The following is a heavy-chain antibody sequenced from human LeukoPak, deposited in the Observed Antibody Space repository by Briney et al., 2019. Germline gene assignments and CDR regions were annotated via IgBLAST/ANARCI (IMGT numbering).Heavy chain of an antibody. CDR3: AREGLNYGDYGVYYYYYMDV. J-gene: IGHJ6*03. D-gene: IGHD4-17*01. CDR2: MNPNSENA. CDR1: GYSFSSYN. V-gene: IGHV1-8*03. Sequence: GASVKVSCKASGYSFSSYNINWVRQAAGQGLEWIGWMNPNSENAGYSQKFEGRVSITRNISMDTAYLELSSVRSDDTAVYYCAREGLNYGDYGVYYYYYMDVWGKGTTVTVSS.